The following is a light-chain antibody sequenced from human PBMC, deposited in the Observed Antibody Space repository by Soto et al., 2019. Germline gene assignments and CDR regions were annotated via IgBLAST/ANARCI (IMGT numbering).Light chain of an antibody. CDR2: GAS. V-gene: IGKV3-15*01. CDR3: QQYNNWWT. Sequence: EIVLTQSPATLSLSPGERATLSCRASQSVTTFLAWYQQKPGQAPRLLIYGASTRATGIPARFSGSVSGSDFTLTISSLQSEDFAIYYCQQYNNWWTFGQGTKVEIK. J-gene: IGKJ1*01. CDR1: QSVTTF.